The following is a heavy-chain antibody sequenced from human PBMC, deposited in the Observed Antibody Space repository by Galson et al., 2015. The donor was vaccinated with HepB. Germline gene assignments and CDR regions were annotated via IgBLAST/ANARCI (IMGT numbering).Heavy chain of an antibody. CDR1: GGSISSSSYY. D-gene: IGHD3-10*01. CDR3: ARRWDYYGSGSYYLYFDY. V-gene: IGHV4-39*01. Sequence: LSLTCTVSGGSISSSSYYWGWIRQPPGKGLEWIGSIYYSGSTYYNPSLKSRVTISVDTSKNQFSLKLSSVTAADTAVYYCARRWDYYGSGSYYLYFDYWGQGTLVTVSS. J-gene: IGHJ4*02. CDR2: IYYSGST.